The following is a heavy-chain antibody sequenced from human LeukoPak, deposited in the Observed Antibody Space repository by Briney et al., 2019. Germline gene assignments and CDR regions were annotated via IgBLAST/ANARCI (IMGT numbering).Heavy chain of an antibody. Sequence: GGSLRLSCAASGFTFSTYWMHWVRQVPGKGLVWVSRLKNDWSITSYADSVKGRFTISRDNSKNTLYLQMNSLKPEETAVYYCSRNDYLQDWGQGTLVTVPS. V-gene: IGHV3-74*01. CDR3: SRNDYLQD. CDR2: LKNDWSIT. CDR1: GFTFSTYW. J-gene: IGHJ1*01.